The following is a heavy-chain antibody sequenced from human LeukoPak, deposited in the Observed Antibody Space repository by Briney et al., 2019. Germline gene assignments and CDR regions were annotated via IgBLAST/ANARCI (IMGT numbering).Heavy chain of an antibody. V-gene: IGHV4-38-2*02. CDR3: ARDPAMTFNWFDP. D-gene: IGHD2-21*02. CDR1: GYSISSGY. CDR2: IYHSGTT. J-gene: IGHJ5*02. Sequence: SETLSLTCGVSGYSISSGYWAWIRQPPGKGLEWLASIYHSGTTYSNPSLQSRVTLSVDTSRNQFSLKLSAVTAADTAVYYCARDPAMTFNWFDPWGQGTLVIISS.